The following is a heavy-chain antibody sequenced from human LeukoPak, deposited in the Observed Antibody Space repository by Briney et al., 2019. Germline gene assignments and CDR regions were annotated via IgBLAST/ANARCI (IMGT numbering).Heavy chain of an antibody. D-gene: IGHD6-19*01. CDR2: INPNSGGT. CDR1: GYTFTGYY. J-gene: IGHJ6*03. V-gene: IGHV1-2*02. CDR3: ARGSSTGPLYMDV. Sequence: ASVKVSCKASGYTFTGYYMHWVRQAPGQGLEWMGWINPNSGGTNYAQKFQGRVTMTRDPSITTAYMELSRLRSDDTAVYYCARGSSTGPLYMDVWGKGTTVTISS.